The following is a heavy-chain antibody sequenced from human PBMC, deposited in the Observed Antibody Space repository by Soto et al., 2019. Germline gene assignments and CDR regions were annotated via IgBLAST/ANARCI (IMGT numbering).Heavy chain of an antibody. J-gene: IGHJ5*02. Sequence: QVQLVQSGAEVKKPGSSVKVSCKASGGTFSSYAISWVRQAPGQGLEWMGGFIPIFGTANYAQKFQGRVTITADKSTSTAYMELSSLRSEDTAVYYCARDLSDFWSLTQGFDPWGQGTLVTVSS. CDR3: ARDLSDFWSLTQGFDP. CDR2: FIPIFGTA. CDR1: GGTFSSYA. V-gene: IGHV1-69*06. D-gene: IGHD3-3*01.